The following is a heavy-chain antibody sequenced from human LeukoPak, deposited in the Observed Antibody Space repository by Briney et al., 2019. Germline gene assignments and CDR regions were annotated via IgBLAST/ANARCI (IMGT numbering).Heavy chain of an antibody. D-gene: IGHD3-10*01. J-gene: IGHJ4*02. CDR1: GFTFSSHA. V-gene: IGHV3-23*01. Sequence: QPGGSLRLSCAASGFTFSSHAMSWVRQAPGKGLEWVSSIGGSGKNTFYADAVKGRFTISRDNSKDTLYLQMNSLRAGDTAVYYCAKDLETINPTMDWGQGTLVTVSS. CDR3: AKDLETINPTMD. CDR2: IGGSGKNT.